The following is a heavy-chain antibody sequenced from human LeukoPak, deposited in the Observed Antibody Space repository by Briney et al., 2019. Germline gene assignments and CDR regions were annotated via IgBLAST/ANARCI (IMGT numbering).Heavy chain of an antibody. Sequence: SETLSLTCTVSGGSISSYYWSWIRQPPGKGLVWIGYIYYSGSTNYNPSLKSRVTISVATSKNQFSLKLSSVTAADTAVYYCARMYYYDSSGYGGFDYWGQGTLVTVSS. D-gene: IGHD3-22*01. CDR2: IYYSGST. CDR3: ARMYYYDSSGYGGFDY. J-gene: IGHJ4*02. V-gene: IGHV4-59*08. CDR1: GGSISSYY.